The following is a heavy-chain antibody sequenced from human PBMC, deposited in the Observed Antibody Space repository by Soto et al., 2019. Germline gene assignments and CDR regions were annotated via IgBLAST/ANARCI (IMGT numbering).Heavy chain of an antibody. CDR3: ARYQGGYYFNWFDP. D-gene: IGHD3-3*01. Sequence: ASVKVSCKASGYTFTSYGISWVRQAPGQGLEWMGWISAYNGNTNYAQKLQGRVTMTTDTSTSTAYMELRSLRSDDTAVYYCARYQGGYYFNWFDPWGQGTLLTVSS. V-gene: IGHV1-18*01. CDR1: GYTFTSYG. CDR2: ISAYNGNT. J-gene: IGHJ5*02.